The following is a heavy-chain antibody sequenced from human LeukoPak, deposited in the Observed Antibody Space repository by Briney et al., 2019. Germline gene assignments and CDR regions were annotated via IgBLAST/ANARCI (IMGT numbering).Heavy chain of an antibody. CDR3: ARGGHSMIVAFDI. J-gene: IGHJ3*02. V-gene: IGHV3-53*01. Sequence: GGSLRLSCAASGFILNTNYMTWVRQAPGKGLEWVSLLFGGGTAYYADSVKGRFTISRDISKNTLYLQMNSLRVEDTAVYYCARGGHSMIVAFDIWGQGTMVTVSS. D-gene: IGHD3-22*01. CDR2: LFGGGTA. CDR1: GFILNTNY.